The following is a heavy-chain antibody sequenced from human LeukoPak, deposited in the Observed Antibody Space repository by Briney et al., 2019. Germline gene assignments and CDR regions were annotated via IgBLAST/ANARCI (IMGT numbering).Heavy chain of an antibody. CDR3: ARDAVDYYGSGSYYNPISGFDY. J-gene: IGHJ4*02. V-gene: IGHV4-28*03. CDR2: IYYSGST. Sequence: SETLSLTCAVSGYSISSSNWWGWIRQPPGKGLEWIGYIYYSGSTYYNPSLKSRVTMSVDTSKNQFSLKLSSVTAVDTAVYYCARDAVDYYGSGSYYNPISGFDYWGQGTLVTVSS. CDR1: GYSISSSNW. D-gene: IGHD3-10*01.